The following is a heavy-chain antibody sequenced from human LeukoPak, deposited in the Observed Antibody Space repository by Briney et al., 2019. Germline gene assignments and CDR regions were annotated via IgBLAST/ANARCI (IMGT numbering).Heavy chain of an antibody. V-gene: IGHV3-23*01. Sequence: PGGSLRLSCAASGFTFSSCAMSWVRQAPGKGLEWVSAISGSGGSTYYADSVKGRFTISRDNSKNTLYLQMNSLRAEDTAVYYCAKLTHYDFWSGFFDYWGQGTLVTVSS. J-gene: IGHJ4*02. CDR1: GFTFSSCA. D-gene: IGHD3-3*01. CDR2: ISGSGGST. CDR3: AKLTHYDFWSGFFDY.